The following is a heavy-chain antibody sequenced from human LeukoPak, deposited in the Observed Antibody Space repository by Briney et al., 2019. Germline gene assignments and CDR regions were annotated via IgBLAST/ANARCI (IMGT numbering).Heavy chain of an antibody. D-gene: IGHD6-13*01. Sequence: PSETLSLTCTVSGGSISSYYWSWIRQPPGKGLEWIGYIYYSGSTNYNPSLKSRVTISVDTSKNQFPLKLSSVTAADTAVYYCAREVQSSSWYSFRGNWFDPWGQGTLVTVSS. V-gene: IGHV4-59*01. CDR1: GGSISSYY. J-gene: IGHJ5*02. CDR3: AREVQSSSWYSFRGNWFDP. CDR2: IYYSGST.